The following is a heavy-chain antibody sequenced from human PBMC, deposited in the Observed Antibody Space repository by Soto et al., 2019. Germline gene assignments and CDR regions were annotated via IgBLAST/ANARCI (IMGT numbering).Heavy chain of an antibody. CDR3: ARQGRNTRIVLIKHYATDF. CDR2: IDDSGST. CDR1: CGSSGSRSHY. J-gene: IGHJ6*04. Sequence: SDTPALVCTVSCGSSGSRSHYSTWIREPPGKGLEWIGVIDDSGSTHYSEYLKSRVTISVDTSKNQFSLKVSSVTATDTAVYYCARQGRNTRIVLIKHYATDFWGKGTAVT. D-gene: IGHD1-1*01. V-gene: IGHV4-39*01.